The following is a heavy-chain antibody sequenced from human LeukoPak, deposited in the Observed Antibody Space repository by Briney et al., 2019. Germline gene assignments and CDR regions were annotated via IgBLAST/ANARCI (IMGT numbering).Heavy chain of an antibody. CDR1: GFTFSSYG. CDR2: IRYDGSNK. V-gene: IGHV3-30*02. D-gene: IGHD1-1*01. J-gene: IGHJ4*02. Sequence: PGGSLRLSCAASGFTFSSYGMHWVRQAPGKGLEWVAFIRYDGSNKYYADSVKGRFTISRDNSKNTLYLQMNSLRAEDTAVYYCAKDGGKLERRGKIIDYWGQGTLVTVSS. CDR3: AKDGGKLERRGKIIDY.